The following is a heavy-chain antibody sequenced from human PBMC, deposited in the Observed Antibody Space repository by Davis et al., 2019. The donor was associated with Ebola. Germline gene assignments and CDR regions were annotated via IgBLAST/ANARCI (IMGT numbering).Heavy chain of an antibody. V-gene: IGHV3-23*01. CDR2: VGDGT. CDR1: GFTFSSYS. CDR3: AKDYYESSGYYYGPNWFDP. J-gene: IGHJ5*02. Sequence: GESLKISCAASGFTFSSYSMNWVRQAPGKGLDWVSVVGDGTFYADSVKGRFTISRDNSKSTLHLQMNSPRADDTAIYYCAKDYYESSGYYYGPNWFDPWGQGTLVTVSS. D-gene: IGHD3-22*01.